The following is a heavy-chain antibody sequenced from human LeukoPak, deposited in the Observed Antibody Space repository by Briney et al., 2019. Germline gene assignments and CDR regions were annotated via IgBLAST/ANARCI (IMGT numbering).Heavy chain of an antibody. Sequence: PSQTLSLTCTVSGGSISSGSYYWSWIRQPAGKGLEWIGRIYTSGSTNYNPSLKSRVTISVDTSKNQLSLKLSSVTAADTAVYYCARESSHYYMDVWGKGTTVTVSS. D-gene: IGHD2-2*01. CDR1: GGSISSGSYY. CDR3: ARESSHYYMDV. V-gene: IGHV4-61*02. J-gene: IGHJ6*03. CDR2: IYTSGST.